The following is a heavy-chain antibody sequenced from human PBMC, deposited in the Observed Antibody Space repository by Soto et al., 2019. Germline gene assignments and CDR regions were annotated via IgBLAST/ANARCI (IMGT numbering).Heavy chain of an antibody. CDR1: GFTFSSYG. CDR3: AKEQAGDGYNRHLFDY. V-gene: IGHV3-30*18. Sequence: GGSLRLSCAASGFTFSSYGMHWVRQAPGKGLEWVAVISYDGSNKYYADSVKGRFTISRDNSKNTLYLQMNSLRAEDTAVYYCAKEQAGDGYNRHLFDYWGQGTLVTVSS. J-gene: IGHJ4*02. CDR2: ISYDGSNK. D-gene: IGHD5-12*01.